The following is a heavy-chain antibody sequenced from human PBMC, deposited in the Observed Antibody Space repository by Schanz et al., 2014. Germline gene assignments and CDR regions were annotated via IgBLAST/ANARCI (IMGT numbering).Heavy chain of an antibody. V-gene: IGHV1-69*09. CDR2: IIPILGIA. CDR3: ARSNYYDNSDYYNSFDY. Sequence: QVQLVQSGAEMKKPGASVKVSCKASGGTFSSYSISWVRQAPGQGLEWMGRIIPILGIANYAQKFHGRVTNTADKSTSTAYMDLSSLRPEDTAVYYCARSNYYDNSDYYNSFDYWGQGTLVTVSS. J-gene: IGHJ4*02. CDR1: GGTFSSYS. D-gene: IGHD3-22*01.